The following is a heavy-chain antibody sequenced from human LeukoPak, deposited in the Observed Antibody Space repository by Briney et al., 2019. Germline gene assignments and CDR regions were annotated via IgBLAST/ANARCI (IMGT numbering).Heavy chain of an antibody. J-gene: IGHJ5*02. CDR3: ARGRGREYQPLLYKLVGWWFDP. CDR1: GGSFSGYY. V-gene: IGHV4-34*01. D-gene: IGHD2-2*01. CDR2: INHSGST. Sequence: SETLSLTCAVYGGSFSGYYWSWIRQPPGKGLEWMGEINHSGSTNYNPSLKSRVTISVDTSKNQFSLKLSSVTAADTAVYYCARGRGREYQPLLYKLVGWWFDPWGQGTLVTVSS.